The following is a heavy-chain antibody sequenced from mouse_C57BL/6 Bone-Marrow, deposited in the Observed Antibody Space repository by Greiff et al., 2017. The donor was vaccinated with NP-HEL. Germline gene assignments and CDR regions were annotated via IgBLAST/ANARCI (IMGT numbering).Heavy chain of an antibody. CDR1: GYTFTDYY. V-gene: IGHV1-26*01. D-gene: IGHD1-1*01. CDR3: ARYGVYYGSSYSFDY. CDR2: INPNNGGT. J-gene: IGHJ2*01. Sequence: DVQLQQSGPELVKPGASVKISCKASGYTFTDYYMNWVKQSHGKSLEWIGDINPNNGGTSYNQKFKGKATLTVDKSSSTAYMELRSLTSEDSAVYYCARYGVYYGSSYSFDYWGQGTTLTVSS.